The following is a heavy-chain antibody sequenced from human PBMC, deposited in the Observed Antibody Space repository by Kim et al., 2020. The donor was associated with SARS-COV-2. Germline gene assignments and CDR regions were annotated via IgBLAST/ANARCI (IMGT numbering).Heavy chain of an antibody. CDR3: ARGEAILTGYSWAGGWFDP. CDR1: GGSFSGYY. J-gene: IGHJ5*02. D-gene: IGHD3-9*01. V-gene: IGHV4-34*01. CDR2: INHSGST. Sequence: SETLSLTCAVYGGSFSGYYWSWIRQPPGKGLEWIGEINHSGSTNYNPSLKSRVTISVDTSKNQFSLKLSSVTAADTAVYYCARGEAILTGYSWAGGWFDPWGQGTLVTVSS.